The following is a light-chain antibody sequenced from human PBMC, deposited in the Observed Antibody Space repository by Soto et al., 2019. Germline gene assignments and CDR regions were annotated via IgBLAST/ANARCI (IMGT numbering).Light chain of an antibody. CDR2: GAS. CDR3: QQYNSWPPYT. CDR1: ESVSSN. Sequence: EIVMTQSPDTLSVSPGERATVSCRASESVSSNLAWYQQKAGQAPRLLIYGASTRATGIPARFSGSGSGTEFILTISTLQSEDVAIYYCQQYNSWPPYTFGQGTKVDIK. J-gene: IGKJ2*01. V-gene: IGKV3-15*01.